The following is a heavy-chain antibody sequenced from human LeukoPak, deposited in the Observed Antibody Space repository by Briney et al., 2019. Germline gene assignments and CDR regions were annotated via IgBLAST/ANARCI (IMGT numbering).Heavy chain of an antibody. J-gene: IGHJ4*02. CDR3: ASQFAGFDY. V-gene: IGHV4-34*01. D-gene: IGHD5-24*01. Sequence: PSETLSLTCAVYGGSFSGYYWSWIRQPPGKGLEWIGEINHSGSTNYNPSLKSRVTISVDTSKNQFSLKLSSVTAADTAVYYCASQFAGFDYWGQGTLVTVSS. CDR2: INHSGST. CDR1: GGSFSGYY.